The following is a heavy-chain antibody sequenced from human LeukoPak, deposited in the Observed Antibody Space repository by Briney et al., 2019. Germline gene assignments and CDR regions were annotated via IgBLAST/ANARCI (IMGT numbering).Heavy chain of an antibody. J-gene: IGHJ4*02. D-gene: IGHD6-19*01. CDR2: MNPNSGHT. V-gene: IGHV1-8*01. Sequence: GASVKVSCKASGYTFTSCDNNWVREATGQGREWMGWMNPNSGHTGYGQSFQGRITMTRDISIGTAYMELSNLTSEDTAIYYCTRGSSGRRDNWGQGTLVTVSA. CDR3: TRGSSGRRDN. CDR1: GYTFTSCD.